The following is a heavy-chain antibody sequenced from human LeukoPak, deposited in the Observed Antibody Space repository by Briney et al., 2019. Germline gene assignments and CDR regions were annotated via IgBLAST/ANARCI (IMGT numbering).Heavy chain of an antibody. J-gene: IGHJ4*02. V-gene: IGHV3-23*01. CDR3: AKDFRVSY. CDR2: ISGSGGST. CDR1: GFTFSSYA. Sequence: GGSLRLSCAASGFTFSSYAMSWVRQAPGKGLEWVSVISGSGGSTYSAESVKGRFTISRDNSKNTLSLQMYSLRAEDTAVYYCAKDFRVSYWGQGTLVTVSS.